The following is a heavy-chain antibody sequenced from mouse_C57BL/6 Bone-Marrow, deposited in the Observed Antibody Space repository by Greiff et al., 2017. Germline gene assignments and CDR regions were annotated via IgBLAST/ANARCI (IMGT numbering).Heavy chain of an antibody. CDR2: LYPGSGST. D-gene: IGHD2-12*01. J-gene: IGHJ2*01. CDR1: GYTFTSYW. CDR3: ARGGNYTP. Sequence: QVQLQQPGAELVKPGASVKMSCKASGYTFTSYWLTWVKQRPGQGLEWIGDLYPGSGSTNYNEKFKSKATLTVDTSSSTAYMQLSSLTSEDAAVYYCARGGNYTPWGQGTTLTVSS. V-gene: IGHV1-55*01.